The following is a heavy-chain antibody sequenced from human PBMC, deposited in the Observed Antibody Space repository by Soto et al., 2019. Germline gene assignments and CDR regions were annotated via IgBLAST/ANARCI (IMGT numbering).Heavy chain of an antibody. Sequence: EVQLVESGGGLVQPGGSLRLSCAASTFTFSAYWMTWVRQAPGKGLEWVANIKGEGSEKYYVDSVKGRFTISRDNAKDSLYLQMNSLRAEDTAVYYCVRSYHYYDFWGGGSRGGYFYGMDVWGQGTTVTVSS. J-gene: IGHJ6*02. CDR2: IKGEGSEK. V-gene: IGHV3-7*01. CDR3: VRSYHYYDFWGGGSRGGYFYGMDV. CDR1: TFTFSAYW. D-gene: IGHD3-3*01.